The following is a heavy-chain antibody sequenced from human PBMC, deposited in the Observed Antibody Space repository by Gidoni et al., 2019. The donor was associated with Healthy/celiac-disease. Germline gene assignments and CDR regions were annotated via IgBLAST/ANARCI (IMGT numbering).Heavy chain of an antibody. J-gene: IGHJ6*02. D-gene: IGHD3-16*02. CDR2: ISWNSGSL. CDR3: AKDMSLSGYDYVWGSYRSPYYYYGMDV. CDR1: GFTFDDYA. V-gene: IGHV3-9*01. Sequence: EVQLVESGGGLVQPGRSLRLSCAASGFTFDDYAMHSVRQAPGKGLEWVSGISWNSGSLGYADSVKGRFTISRDNAKNSLYLQMNSLRAEDTALYYCAKDMSLSGYDYVWGSYRSPYYYYGMDVWGQGTTVTVSS.